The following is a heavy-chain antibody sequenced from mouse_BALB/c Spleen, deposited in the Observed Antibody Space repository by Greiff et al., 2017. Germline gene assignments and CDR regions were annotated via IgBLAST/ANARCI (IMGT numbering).Heavy chain of an antibody. CDR1: GFTFSSFG. CDR2: ISSGSSTI. CDR3: ARENQAWFAY. V-gene: IGHV5-17*02. Sequence: EVQGVESGGGLVQPGGSRKLSCAASGFTFSSFGMHWVRQAPEKGLEWVAYISSGSSTIYYADTVKGRFTITRDNPKNTLFLQMTSLRSEDTAMYYCARENQAWFAYWGQGTLVTVSA. J-gene: IGHJ3*01.